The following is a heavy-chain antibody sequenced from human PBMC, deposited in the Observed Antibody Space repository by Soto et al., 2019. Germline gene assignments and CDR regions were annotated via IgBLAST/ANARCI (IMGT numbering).Heavy chain of an antibody. CDR2: ISGSGGSP. CDR3: AKARCSTTNCYVPDY. J-gene: IGHJ4*02. CDR1: GFTFSTYT. Sequence: PGGSLRLSCAASGFTFSTYTMSWVRQAPGKGLEWVSAISGSGGSPSYADSVQGRFTISRDSPKNTLYLQMNSLRAEDTAMYYCAKARCSTTNCYVPDYWGQGTLVTVSS. D-gene: IGHD2-2*01. V-gene: IGHV3-23*01.